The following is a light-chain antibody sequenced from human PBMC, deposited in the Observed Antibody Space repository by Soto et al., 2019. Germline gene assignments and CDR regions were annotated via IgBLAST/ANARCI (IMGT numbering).Light chain of an antibody. Sequence: DIQLTQSPSFLSASVGDRVTITCRASQGISSYLAWYQQKPGKAPNLLIYAASTLQGGVPSRFSGSGSGTEFTLTITSLQPEDFVTYYCQQLNSYPYTFGQGTKLEIK. CDR3: QQLNSYPYT. CDR1: QGISSY. J-gene: IGKJ2*01. CDR2: AAS. V-gene: IGKV1-9*01.